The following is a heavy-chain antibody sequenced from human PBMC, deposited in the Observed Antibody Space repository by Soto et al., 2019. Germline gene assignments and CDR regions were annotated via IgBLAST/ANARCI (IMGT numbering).Heavy chain of an antibody. V-gene: IGHV1-18*01. J-gene: IGHJ6*03. CDR3: VRARDSNTWPYRDV. CDR1: GYTFTRNG. D-gene: IGHD3-22*01. Sequence: QVHLVQSGAEVKKPGASVNVSCKTSGYTFTRNGISWVRQAPGQGLEWMGWISPNSGNLNFAQKLQGKVIMTTDTSAGTAYLELRSLISDDTAVDYCVRARDSNTWPYRDVWGSRTTVTVS. CDR2: ISPNSGNL.